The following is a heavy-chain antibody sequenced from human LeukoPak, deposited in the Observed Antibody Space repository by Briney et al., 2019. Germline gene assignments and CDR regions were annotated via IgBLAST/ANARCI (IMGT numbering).Heavy chain of an antibody. V-gene: IGHV3-33*06. D-gene: IGHD2-2*02. J-gene: IGHJ5*02. Sequence: GGSLRLSCAAFGLSLSNSGMHWVRQAPGKGLQWVAVIWFDGSKTYYADSVKGRFTISRDTSKNTLFLQMNNMRAEDTAVYYCAKAGGDCTSSSCYSDWFNPWGQGTLVTVSS. CDR3: AKAGGDCTSSSCYSDWFNP. CDR2: IWFDGSKT. CDR1: GLSLSNSG.